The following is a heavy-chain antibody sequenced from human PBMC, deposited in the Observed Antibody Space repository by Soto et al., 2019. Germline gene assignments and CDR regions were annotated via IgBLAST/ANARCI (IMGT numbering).Heavy chain of an antibody. Sequence: SETLSLTCAVYGGSFSGYYWSWVRQPPGKGLEWIGEINHSGSTNYKPSLKSRVTISVDTSKNQFSLKLSSVTAADTAVYYCARSVGVLMVYLGSRWFDPWGQGTLVTVSS. CDR2: INHSGST. V-gene: IGHV4-34*01. J-gene: IGHJ5*02. D-gene: IGHD2-8*01. CDR3: ARSVGVLMVYLGSRWFDP. CDR1: GGSFSGYY.